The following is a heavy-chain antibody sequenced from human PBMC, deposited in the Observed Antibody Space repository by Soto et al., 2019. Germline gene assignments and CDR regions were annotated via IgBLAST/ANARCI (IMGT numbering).Heavy chain of an antibody. CDR1: GFSFSSYA. D-gene: IGHD2-8*02. CDR3: AATGGNYFGLDV. J-gene: IGHJ6*02. CDR2: IDSDAST. Sequence: GGSLRLSCAASGFSFSSYAMTWVRQAPGKGLEWVSAIDSDASTYYADSVKGRFTISRDKSKGTLYLQISSLRAEDTAVYYCAATGGNYFGLDVWGQGTTVTVSS. V-gene: IGHV3-23*01.